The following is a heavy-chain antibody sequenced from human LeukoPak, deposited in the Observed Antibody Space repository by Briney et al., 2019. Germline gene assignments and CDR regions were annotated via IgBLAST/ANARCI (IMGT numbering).Heavy chain of an antibody. J-gene: IGHJ4*02. CDR2: FLNRGGGT. CDR3: AKDGYGSGSYSQYFDS. V-gene: IGHV3-23*01. D-gene: IGHD3-10*01. CDR1: GFSVTTSP. Sequence: HTGGSLRLSCTASGFSVTTSPMSWVRQSPGKGLEWVSAFLNRGGGTYYADSVKGRFTISRDNSKNTLYLQMSSLRAEDTAVYYCAKDGYGSGSYSQYFDSWGQGALVTVSS.